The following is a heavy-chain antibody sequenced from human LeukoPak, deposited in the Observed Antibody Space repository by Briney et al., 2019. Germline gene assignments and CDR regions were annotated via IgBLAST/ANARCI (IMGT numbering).Heavy chain of an antibody. V-gene: IGHV3-21*01. CDR1: GFTFNNYT. J-gene: IGHJ4*02. CDR2: ISRNGIYI. Sequence: KSGGSLRLSCAASGFTFNNYTMNWVRQAPGKGLEWVSSISRNGIYIKYVDSVKGRFTISRDNAKNSLFLQMDSLRVDDTGIYYCARHSGPPNMADFDYWGQGTLVTVSS. CDR3: ARHSGPPNMADFDY. D-gene: IGHD1-26*01.